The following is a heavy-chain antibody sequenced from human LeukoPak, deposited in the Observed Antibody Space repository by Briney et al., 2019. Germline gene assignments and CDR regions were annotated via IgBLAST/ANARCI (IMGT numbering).Heavy chain of an antibody. CDR1: GFTFSSFA. CDR3: ARPSPPGDGYNPCDY. V-gene: IGHV3-23*01. CDR2: VTGDSGTI. D-gene: IGHD5-24*01. J-gene: IGHJ4*02. Sequence: GGSLRLSCTASGFTFSSFAMNWVRQVPGKGLEWVSVVTGDSGTIHYSDSVKGRFTISRDNSKNTVYLQMNSLRTEDTAVYYCARPSPPGDGYNPCDYWGPGALVIVSS.